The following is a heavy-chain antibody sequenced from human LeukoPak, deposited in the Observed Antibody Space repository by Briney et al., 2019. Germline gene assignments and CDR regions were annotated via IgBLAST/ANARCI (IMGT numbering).Heavy chain of an antibody. J-gene: IGHJ6*03. D-gene: IGHD6-6*01. V-gene: IGHV1-2*05. Sequence: ASVKVSCVASLYTFTGYYIHWVRQAPGQGLEWMGRINPNSGGTNYAQKFQGRVTMTSDRSISTAYMELSRLRSHDTDVYYCARVLEYSSSRPYYYYYMDVWGKGTTVTVSS. CDR1: LYTFTGYY. CDR3: ARVLEYSSSRPYYYYYMDV. CDR2: INPNSGGT.